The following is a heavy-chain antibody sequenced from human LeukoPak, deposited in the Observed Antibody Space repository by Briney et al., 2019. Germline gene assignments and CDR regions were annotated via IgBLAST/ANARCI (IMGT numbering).Heavy chain of an antibody. Sequence: SETLSLTCTVSGGSISSSSYYWGWIRQPPGKGLEWIGSIYYSGSTYYNPSLKSRVTISVDTSKNQFSLKLSSATAADTAVYYCARDRIAAAGTEGGWFDPWGQGTLVTVSS. D-gene: IGHD6-13*01. CDR3: ARDRIAAAGTEGGWFDP. J-gene: IGHJ5*02. CDR2: IYYSGST. V-gene: IGHV4-39*07. CDR1: GGSISSSSYY.